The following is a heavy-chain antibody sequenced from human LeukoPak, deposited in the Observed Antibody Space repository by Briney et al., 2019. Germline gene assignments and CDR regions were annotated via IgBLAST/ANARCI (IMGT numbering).Heavy chain of an antibody. D-gene: IGHD3-22*01. CDR3: ARDSYNQYYYDSSGSTLYYYYMDV. Sequence: GGSLRLSCAASGFTFSSYAMHWVRQAPGKGLEYVSAISSNGGSTYYANSVKGRFTISRDNSKNTLYLQMGSLRAEDMAVYYCARDSYNQYYYDSSGSTLYYYYMDVWGKGTTVTVSS. J-gene: IGHJ6*03. V-gene: IGHV3-64*01. CDR1: GFTFSSYA. CDR2: ISSNGGST.